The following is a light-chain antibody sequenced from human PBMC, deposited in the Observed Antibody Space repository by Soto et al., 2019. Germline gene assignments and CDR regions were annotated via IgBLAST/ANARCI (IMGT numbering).Light chain of an antibody. J-gene: IGKJ1*01. CDR1: QSVSSSY. Sequence: EIVLTQSPGTLSLSPGERATLSCRASQSVSSSYLAWYQQKPGQAPRLLIYGASSRATGIPDRFSGSGSGTDFTLTISRLDPEDVAVYYCQQYGSSFWTFGQGTKVEIK. CDR3: QQYGSSFWT. CDR2: GAS. V-gene: IGKV3-20*01.